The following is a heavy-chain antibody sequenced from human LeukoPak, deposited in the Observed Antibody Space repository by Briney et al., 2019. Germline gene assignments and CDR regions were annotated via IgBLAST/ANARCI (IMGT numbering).Heavy chain of an antibody. CDR1: GGSISSSSHY. J-gene: IGHJ4*02. Sequence: SEILSLTCTVSGGSISSSSHYWGWIRQPPGKGLEWIGSIYYSGSTYYNPSLKSRVTISVDTSKNQFSLKLSSVTAADTALYYCARHRGYYGSASKVDYWGQGTLVTVSS. V-gene: IGHV4-39*01. CDR3: ARHRGYYGSASKVDY. D-gene: IGHD3-10*01. CDR2: IYYSGST.